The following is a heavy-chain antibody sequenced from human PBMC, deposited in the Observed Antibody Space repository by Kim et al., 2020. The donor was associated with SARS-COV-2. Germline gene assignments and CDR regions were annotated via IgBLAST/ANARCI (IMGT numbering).Heavy chain of an antibody. CDR2: IYYSGST. V-gene: IGHV4-59*01. D-gene: IGHD6-13*01. Sequence: SETLSLTCTVSGGSISSYYWSWIRQPPGKGLEWIGYIYYSGSTNYNPSLKSRVTISVDTSKNQFSLKLSSVTAADTAVYYCARVAYSSSWYLFDPWGQGTLVTVSS. CDR3: ARVAYSSSWYLFDP. CDR1: GGSISSYY. J-gene: IGHJ5*02.